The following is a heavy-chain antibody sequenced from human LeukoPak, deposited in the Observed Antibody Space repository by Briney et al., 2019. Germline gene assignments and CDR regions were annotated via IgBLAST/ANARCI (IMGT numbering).Heavy chain of an antibody. CDR1: GFTFSSIW. J-gene: IGHJ4*02. Sequence: PGGSLRLSCAAPGFTFSSIWMSWVRDAPGKGGEWVGRIASTADGGTTDYAAPVKGRFTISRDDSKDTLYLQMNSLKTEDTAVYFCSEGLDYWGQGTLVTVSS. CDR3: SEGLDY. CDR2: IASTADGGTT. V-gene: IGHV3-15*04.